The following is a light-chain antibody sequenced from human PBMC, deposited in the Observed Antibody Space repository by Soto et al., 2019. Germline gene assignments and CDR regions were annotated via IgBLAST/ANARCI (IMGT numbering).Light chain of an antibody. CDR2: GNS. J-gene: IGLJ1*01. V-gene: IGLV1-40*01. Sequence: QSALTQPPSVSGAPGQRVTISCTGSSSNIGAGYDVHWYQQLPGTAPKLLIYGNSNRPSGVPDRFSGSKSGTSASLAITGLQAEDEAYYYCQSYDRSLSPSLFGTGLKVTVL. CDR3: QSYDRSLSPSL. CDR1: SSNIGAGYD.